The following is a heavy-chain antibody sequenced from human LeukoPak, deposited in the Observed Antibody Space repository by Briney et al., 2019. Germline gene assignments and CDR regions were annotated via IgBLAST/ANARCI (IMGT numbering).Heavy chain of an antibody. CDR1: GFTFSSYG. J-gene: IGHJ4*02. V-gene: IGHV3-30*02. CDR2: IRYDGSNK. Sequence: PGGSLRLSGAASGFTFSSYGMHWVRQAPGKGLEGVAFIRYDGSNKYYADSVKGRFTISRDNSKNTLYLQMNSLRAEDTAVYYCAKVAYCGGDCYHSGVYWGQGTLVTVSS. CDR3: AKVAYCGGDCYHSGVY. D-gene: IGHD2-21*01.